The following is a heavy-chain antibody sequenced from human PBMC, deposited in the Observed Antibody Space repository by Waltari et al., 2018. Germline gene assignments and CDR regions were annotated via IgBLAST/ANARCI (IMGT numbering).Heavy chain of an antibody. D-gene: IGHD3-10*01. J-gene: IGHJ3*02. V-gene: IGHV3-30*02. Sequence: MHWVRQAPGKGLEWVAFIRYDGSNKYYADSVKGRFTISRDNSKNTLYLQMNSLRAEDTAVYYCAKDSASYSTDAFDIWGQGTMVTVSS. CDR2: IRYDGSNK. CDR3: AKDSASYSTDAFDI.